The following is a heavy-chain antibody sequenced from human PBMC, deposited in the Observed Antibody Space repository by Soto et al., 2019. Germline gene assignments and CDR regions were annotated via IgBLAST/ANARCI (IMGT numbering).Heavy chain of an antibody. V-gene: IGHV4-30-4*01. J-gene: IGHJ3*01. Sequence: SETLSLTCTVSGGSVGSGEYYYSWIRQPPGKGLEWIDYIYDSGITNYTPSLKGRVTMSLDRSNNQVSLKLRSVTAADTAVYFCARDVAHGYTEKVWGQGTMVTVSS. CDR3: ARDVAHGYTEKV. D-gene: IGHD5-18*01. CDR1: GGSVGSGEYY. CDR2: IYDSGIT.